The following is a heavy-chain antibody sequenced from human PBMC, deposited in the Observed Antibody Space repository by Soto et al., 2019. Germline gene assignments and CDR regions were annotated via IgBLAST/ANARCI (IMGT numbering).Heavy chain of an antibody. CDR2: INVDSGDT. CDR1: EYTFTSYA. CDR3: AKPRSSNRLDKNFDY. J-gene: IGHJ4*02. V-gene: IGHV1-3*05. D-gene: IGHD3-16*02. Sequence: QVQLVQSGAEEKKPGASVKVSCKASEYTFTSYAMHWVRQAPGQRLEWMGWINVDSGDTQYSEMFQGRVTITRDTSASTAYMELSGLISEDTAVYYCAKPRSSNRLDKNFDYWGQGTLVTVSS.